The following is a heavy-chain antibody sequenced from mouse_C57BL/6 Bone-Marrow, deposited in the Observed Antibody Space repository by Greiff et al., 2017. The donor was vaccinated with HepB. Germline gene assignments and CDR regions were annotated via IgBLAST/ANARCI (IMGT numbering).Heavy chain of an antibody. CDR2: IDPETGGT. V-gene: IGHV1-15*01. J-gene: IGHJ3*01. D-gene: IGHD1-1*01. CDR1: GYTFTDYE. CDR3: TKSYYGPWFAY. Sequence: LQESGAELVRPGASVTLSCKASGYTFTDYEMHWVKQTPVHGLEWIGAIDPETGGTAYNQKFKGKAILTADKSSSTAYMELRSLTSEDSAVYYCTKSYYGPWFAYWGQGTLVTVSA.